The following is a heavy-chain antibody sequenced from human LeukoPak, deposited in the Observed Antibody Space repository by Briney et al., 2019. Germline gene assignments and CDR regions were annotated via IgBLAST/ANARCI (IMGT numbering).Heavy chain of an antibody. J-gene: IGHJ6*03. CDR3: AIAARPLLGYYYYYYMDV. CDR1: GGSISSYY. Sequence: PSETLSLTCTVSGGSISSYYLTWIRQPAGKGLEWIGRIYTSGSTNYNPSLKSRVTISVDTSKNQFSLKLSSVTAADTAVYYCAIAARPLLGYYYYYYMDVWGKGTTVTVSS. D-gene: IGHD6-6*01. V-gene: IGHV4-4*07. CDR2: IYTSGST.